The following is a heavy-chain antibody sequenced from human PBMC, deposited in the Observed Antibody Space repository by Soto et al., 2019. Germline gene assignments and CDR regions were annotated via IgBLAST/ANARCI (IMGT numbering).Heavy chain of an antibody. D-gene: IGHD1-26*01. V-gene: IGHV1-18*01. CDR2: ISGYNGKT. CDR1: GYTFTSYG. J-gene: IGHJ6*02. Sequence: ASVKVSCKASGYTFTSYGISWVRQAPGQGLEWMGWISGYNGKTNYAQKVQDRVTMTTDTSKNQFSLKLSSVTAADTAVYYCARESGRDYYYCYAMDVWGQGTTVTVSS. CDR3: ARESGRDYYYCYAMDV.